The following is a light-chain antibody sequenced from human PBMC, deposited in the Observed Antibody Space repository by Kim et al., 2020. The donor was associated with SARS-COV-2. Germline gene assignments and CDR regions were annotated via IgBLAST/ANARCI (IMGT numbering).Light chain of an antibody. Sequence: PDAMSCRSSQGILRSNGYNYLVGCLQKPGKSPQFLNYVGCNRVSGVPDRFSGRGSGTDFTLKISRVEAEDVWVYYCMQAEQAPRTFGQGTKVEIK. CDR1: QGILRSNGYNY. CDR2: VGC. V-gene: IGKV2-28*01. CDR3: MQAEQAPRT. J-gene: IGKJ1*01.